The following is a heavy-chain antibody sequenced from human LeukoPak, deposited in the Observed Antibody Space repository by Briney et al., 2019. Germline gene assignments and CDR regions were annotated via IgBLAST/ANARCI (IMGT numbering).Heavy chain of an antibody. CDR2: IYTSGNT. CDR1: DGSISTCY. D-gene: IGHD2-2*01. V-gene: IGHV4-4*07. J-gene: IGHJ4*02. Sequence: SETLSLTCTVSDGSISTCYWSWIRQSAGKGLEWIGRIYTSGNTNYNPSLKSRVTISVDKSKNQFSLKLSSVTAADTAVYYCVRGRGCSSTSCNEFDSWGQGTLVTVSS. CDR3: VRGRGCSSTSCNEFDS.